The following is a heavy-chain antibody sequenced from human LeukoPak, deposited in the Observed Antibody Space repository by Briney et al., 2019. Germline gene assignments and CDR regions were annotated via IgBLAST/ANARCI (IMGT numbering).Heavy chain of an antibody. CDR2: IIPIFGTA. D-gene: IGHD2-2*01. CDR3: ARRARYCSSTSCYVGDWFDP. J-gene: IGHJ5*02. Sequence: SVKVSCKASGGTFSSYAVSWVRQAPGQGLEWMGGIIPIFGTANYAQKFQGRVTITTDESTSTAYMELSSLRSEDTAVYYCARRARYCSSTSCYVGDWFDPWGQGTLVTVSS. V-gene: IGHV1-69*05. CDR1: GGTFSSYA.